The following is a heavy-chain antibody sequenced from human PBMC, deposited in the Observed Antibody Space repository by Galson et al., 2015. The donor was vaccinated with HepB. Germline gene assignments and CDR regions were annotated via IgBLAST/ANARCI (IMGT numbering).Heavy chain of an antibody. CDR3: ARTSYCSTTSCYFSGMYNFDY. Sequence: TLSLTCTVSGGSISSGSYFWGWVRQPPGKGLEWIGSIYYRGSTYYNPSLKSRVTISIDTSKNQFSLKLGSVTAAETAMYYCARTSYCSTTSCYFSGMYNFDYWGRGTLVTVSS. D-gene: IGHD2-2*01. CDR1: GGSISSGSYF. CDR2: IYYRGST. J-gene: IGHJ4*02. V-gene: IGHV4-39*01.